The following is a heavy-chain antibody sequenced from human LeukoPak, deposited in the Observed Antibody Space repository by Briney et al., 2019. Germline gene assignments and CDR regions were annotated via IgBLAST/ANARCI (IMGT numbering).Heavy chain of an antibody. D-gene: IGHD3-3*01. CDR2: INHSGST. CDR1: GGSFSGYY. CDR3: ARGKGLPSYDFWSGYYGLYYMDV. Sequence: SETLSLTCAVYGGSFSGYYWSWIRQPPGKGLEWIGEINHSGSTNYNPSLKSRVTISVDTSKNQFSLKLSSVTAADTAVYYCARGKGLPSYDFWSGYYGLYYMDVWGKGTTVTVSS. V-gene: IGHV4-34*01. J-gene: IGHJ6*03.